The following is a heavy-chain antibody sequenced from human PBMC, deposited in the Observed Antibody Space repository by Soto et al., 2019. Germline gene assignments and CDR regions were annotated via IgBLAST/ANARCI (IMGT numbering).Heavy chain of an antibody. V-gene: IGHV4-59*08. Sequence: SETLSLTCIVSGGSINSYYWNWIRQPPGKGLEWIGYISYSGSTNYNSSLKSRVTISVDTSKNQFSLMLNSVTAAEAAVYYCARQSSGRSNWFDPWGQGTLVTVSS. D-gene: IGHD6-19*01. J-gene: IGHJ5*02. CDR1: GGSINSYY. CDR2: ISYSGST. CDR3: ARQSSGRSNWFDP.